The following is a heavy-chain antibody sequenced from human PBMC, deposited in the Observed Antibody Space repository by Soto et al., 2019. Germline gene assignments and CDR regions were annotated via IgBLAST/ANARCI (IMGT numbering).Heavy chain of an antibody. J-gene: IGHJ4*02. Sequence: GESLKISCMGSGYSFTSYWIGGVRQMPGKGLEWMGIIYPGDSATRYSPSFQGQVTISADKSISTAYLQWSSLKASDTAMYYCARQAYVWGSYRPYYFDYSGKGTLVTVSS. CDR2: IYPGDSAT. D-gene: IGHD3-16*02. CDR1: GYSFTSYW. V-gene: IGHV5-51*01. CDR3: ARQAYVWGSYRPYYFDY.